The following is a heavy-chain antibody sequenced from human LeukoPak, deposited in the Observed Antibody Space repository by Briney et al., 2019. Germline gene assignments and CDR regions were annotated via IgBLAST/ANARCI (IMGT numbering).Heavy chain of an antibody. V-gene: IGHV1-8*01. D-gene: IGHD6-13*01. CDR1: VYTFTSYD. CDR2: MNPNGGNT. J-gene: IGHJ4*02. CDR3: GRGGFAAAGTRVNY. Sequence: ASVKVSCKASVYTFTSYDINWVRQATGQGLAWMGWMNPNGGNTGYAQKFQGRVTMTRNTSISTAYMELSSLRSEDTAVYCCGRGGFAAAGTRVNYWGQGTLVTVSS.